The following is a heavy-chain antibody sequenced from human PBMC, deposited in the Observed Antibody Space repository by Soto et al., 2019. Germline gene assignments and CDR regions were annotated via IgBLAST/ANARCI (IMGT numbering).Heavy chain of an antibody. Sequence: QLQLQESDSGLVKPSQTLSLTCTVSGGSITIGGYCWSWIRQPPGQGLEWIGYICHSGNTYYNPSLKSRVTTSLDRSKNQFSLNLSSVTAADTAVYYCARVWFGESSWFDPWGQGTLVTVSS. D-gene: IGHD3-10*01. CDR1: GGSITIGGYC. CDR3: ARVWFGESSWFDP. CDR2: ICHSGNT. V-gene: IGHV4-30-2*01. J-gene: IGHJ5*02.